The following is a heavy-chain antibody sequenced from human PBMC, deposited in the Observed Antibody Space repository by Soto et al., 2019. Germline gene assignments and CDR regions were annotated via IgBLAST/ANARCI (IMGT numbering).Heavy chain of an antibody. CDR2: INHSGST. V-gene: IGHV4-34*01. CDR1: GGSFSGYY. Sequence: PSETLSLTCAVYGGSFSGYYWSWIRQPPGKGLEWIGEINHSGSTNYNPSLKSRVTISVDTSKNQFSLKLSSVTAADTAVYYCARLSRFGYCSSTSCYHGTDVWGKGTTVTVSS. CDR3: ARLSRFGYCSSTSCYHGTDV. J-gene: IGHJ6*04. D-gene: IGHD2-2*01.